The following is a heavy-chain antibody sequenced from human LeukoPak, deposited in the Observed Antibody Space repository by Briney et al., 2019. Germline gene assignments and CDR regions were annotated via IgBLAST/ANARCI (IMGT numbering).Heavy chain of an antibody. CDR2: IYHSGRA. CDR1: GFSISSGYY. J-gene: IGHJ4*02. Sequence: PSETLSLICAVSGFSISSGYYWGWIRQPPGKGLEWIGIIYHSGRAYYSPSLKSRVTISVDTSKNQFSLHLSSMTAADTAVYYCAREGTSGWYNYWGQGTLVTVSS. CDR3: AREGTSGWYNY. D-gene: IGHD6-19*01. V-gene: IGHV4-38-2*02.